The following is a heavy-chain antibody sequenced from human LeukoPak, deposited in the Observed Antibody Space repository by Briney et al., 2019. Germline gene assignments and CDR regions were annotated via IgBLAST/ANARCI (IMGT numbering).Heavy chain of an antibody. CDR1: GGSASSSSYY. CDR3: ARDGPIAAAGEIQDNWFDP. CDR2: IYYSGST. J-gene: IGHJ5*02. Sequence: SETLSLTCTVSGGSASSSSYYWGWIRQPPGKGLEWIGSIYYSGSTYYNPSLKGRVTISVDTSKNQFSLKLSSVTAADTAVYYCARDGPIAAAGEIQDNWFDPWGQGTLVTVSS. V-gene: IGHV4-39*07. D-gene: IGHD6-13*01.